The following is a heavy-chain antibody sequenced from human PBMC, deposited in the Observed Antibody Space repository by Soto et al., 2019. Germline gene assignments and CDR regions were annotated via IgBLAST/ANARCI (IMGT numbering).Heavy chain of an antibody. CDR2: IKSKTDGGTT. V-gene: IGHV3-15*01. J-gene: IGHJ6*02. CDR1: GFTFSNAW. CDR3: TLISLSSSWYYGFYGMGV. D-gene: IGHD6-13*01. Sequence: PGGSLRLSCAASGFTFSNAWMSWVRQAPGKGLEWVGRIKSKTDGGTTDYAAPVKGRFTISRDDSKNTLYLQMNSLKTEDTAVYYCTLISLSSSWYYGFYGMGVWGQGTTVTVSS.